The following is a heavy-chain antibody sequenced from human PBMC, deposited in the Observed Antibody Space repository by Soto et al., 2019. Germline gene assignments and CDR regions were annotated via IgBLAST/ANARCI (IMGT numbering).Heavy chain of an antibody. J-gene: IGHJ4*02. D-gene: IGHD1-1*01. CDR3: ARGASINSPKFSFDY. CDR1: GFTFSTYA. Sequence: PGGSLRLSCAASGFTFSTYAVNWLRQAPGKGLEWLSYISSSSGTIYYADSVKGRFTISRDNAKNSLFLQMNSLRDEDTAVYYCARGASINSPKFSFDYWGRGILVTVSS. V-gene: IGHV3-48*02. CDR2: ISSSSGTI.